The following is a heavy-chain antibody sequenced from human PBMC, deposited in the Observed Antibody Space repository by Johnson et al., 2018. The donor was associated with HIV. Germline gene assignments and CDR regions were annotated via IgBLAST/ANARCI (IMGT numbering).Heavy chain of an antibody. CDR1: GFPFSSYA. D-gene: IGHD3-16*01. CDR3: ARDRYYGLAWGWAFDI. Sequence: VQLVESWGGLVQPGGSLRLSCAASGFPFSSYAMRWVRQAPGKGLEWVSAISGSGGSTYYADSVKGRFTISMDNAKNSLYLQTNSLRAEDTAVFYCARDRYYGLAWGWAFDIWGQGTMVTVSS. CDR2: ISGSGGST. V-gene: IGHV3-23*04. J-gene: IGHJ3*02.